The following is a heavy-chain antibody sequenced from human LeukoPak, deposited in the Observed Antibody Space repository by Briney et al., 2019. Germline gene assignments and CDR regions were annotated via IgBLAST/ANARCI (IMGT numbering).Heavy chain of an antibody. D-gene: IGHD4-23*01. Sequence: PSETLSLTCAVSGGSFSGYYWNWIRQPPGKGLEWIGEINHSGSTNYNPSLKSRVTISVDTSKNQFSLKLSSVTAADTAVYYCARGFEYGGNSGGFDHWGQGTLVTVSS. CDR3: ARGFEYGGNSGGFDH. V-gene: IGHV4-34*01. CDR1: GGSFSGYY. J-gene: IGHJ4*02. CDR2: INHSGST.